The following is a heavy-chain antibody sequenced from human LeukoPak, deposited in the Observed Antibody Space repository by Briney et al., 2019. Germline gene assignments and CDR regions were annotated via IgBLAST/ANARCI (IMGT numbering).Heavy chain of an antibody. CDR2: MRYDGSNR. Sequence: AGGSLRLSCAASGFTFSSYSMKWVRQAPGKGLEWVAFMRYDGSNRYYADSVKGRFTIFRDKSKNTLYLQMNSLSGEDTALYYCARNTHRQYYYYMDVWGKGTTVTTSS. V-gene: IGHV3-30*02. CDR3: ARNTHRQYYYYMDV. D-gene: IGHD2-2*02. J-gene: IGHJ6*03. CDR1: GFTFSSYS.